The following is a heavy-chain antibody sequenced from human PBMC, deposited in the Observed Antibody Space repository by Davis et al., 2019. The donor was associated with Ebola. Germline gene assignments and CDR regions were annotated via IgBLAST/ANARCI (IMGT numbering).Heavy chain of an antibody. Sequence: MPSETLSLTCTVSGGSINYHYWSWIRQPPGKGLEWIGYIYYSGSTKYNPSLKSRVTMSLDTSRNQVALKLNSVTAADTAVYYCARWDLGYFDYWGQGILVTVSS. J-gene: IGHJ4*02. CDR1: GGSINYHY. V-gene: IGHV4-59*08. CDR3: ARWDLGYFDY. D-gene: IGHD1-26*01. CDR2: IYYSGST.